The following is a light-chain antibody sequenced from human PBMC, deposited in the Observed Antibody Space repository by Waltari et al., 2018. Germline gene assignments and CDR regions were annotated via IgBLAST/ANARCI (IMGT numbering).Light chain of an antibody. V-gene: IGLV6-57*03. Sequence: FMLTQPHSVSESPGQTVTISCTRSSGNIATNYVQWYQQRPGSAPTKVIYEDNQRPPGVPDRFSGSIDSSSNSASLIISGLKAEDEADYYCQSFDSSHVVFGGGTKLTVL. J-gene: IGLJ2*01. CDR2: EDN. CDR1: SGNIATNY. CDR3: QSFDSSHVV.